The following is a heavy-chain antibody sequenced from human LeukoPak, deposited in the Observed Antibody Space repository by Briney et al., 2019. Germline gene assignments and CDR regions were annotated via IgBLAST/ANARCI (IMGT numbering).Heavy chain of an antibody. J-gene: IGHJ3*02. CDR2: ICYAGSNK. Sequence: GRSLRHSSAPSGFTSSSFAMHWVPHAPGKGLEWVALICYAGSNKYYVDSVKGRFTISRDNSKTTLYLHMNILTAEDTAVNSCARGAYGSGTYPDFAIGGQGRMVTLS. V-gene: IGHV3-33*01. CDR3: ARGAYGSGTYPDFAI. D-gene: IGHD3-10*01. CDR1: GFTSSSFA.